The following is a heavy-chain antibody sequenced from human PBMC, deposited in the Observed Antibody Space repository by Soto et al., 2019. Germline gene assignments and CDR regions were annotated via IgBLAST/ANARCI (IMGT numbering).Heavy chain of an antibody. V-gene: IGHV3-23*01. D-gene: IGHD6-13*01. CDR1: VFTVTRCC. CDR3: AKDGLSDSPSAIDY. J-gene: IGHJ4*02. CDR2: IGGSGRKT. Sequence: PGGSLSICWAASVFTVTRCCMSWVRQAPGKGLEWVAGIGGSGRKTYYADSVKGRFSISRDNSKNSLFLQMNSLSADDTAIYYCAKDGLSDSPSAIDYWGLGTLVTVSS.